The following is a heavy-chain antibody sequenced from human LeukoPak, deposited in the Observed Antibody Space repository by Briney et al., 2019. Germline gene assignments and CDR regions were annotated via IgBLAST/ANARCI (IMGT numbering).Heavy chain of an antibody. CDR2: IASNNDYR. V-gene: IGHV3-21*01. J-gene: IGHJ3*02. CDR3: ARKSLVVGTNAFDI. D-gene: IGHD2-15*01. Sequence: GPLRLSCRGSGFTFSDYAMAWVRQAPGKGLEWVSSIASNNDYRYSADSLRGRFTISRDNAKNSLFLQMNSLRPDDTAVYYCARKSLVVGTNAFDIWGQGTMVTVSS. CDR1: GFTFSDYA.